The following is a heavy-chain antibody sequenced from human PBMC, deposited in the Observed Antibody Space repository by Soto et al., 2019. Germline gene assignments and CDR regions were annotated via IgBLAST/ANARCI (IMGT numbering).Heavy chain of an antibody. CDR2: VDPEESET. V-gene: IGHV1-69-2*01. J-gene: IGHJ4*02. D-gene: IGHD3-10*01. Sequence: ASGKVSCKVSGYTFTDHYVHWVQQAPGKGLEWLGLVDPEESETIYAEKFQGRVTITADTSTDTAYMELRSLRSEDTGVYYCAYGSGSYLHYFEYWGQGTLVTVSS. CDR1: GYTFTDHY. CDR3: AYGSGSYLHYFEY.